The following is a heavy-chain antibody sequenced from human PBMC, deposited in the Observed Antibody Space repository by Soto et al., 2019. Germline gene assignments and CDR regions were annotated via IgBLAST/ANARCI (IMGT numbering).Heavy chain of an antibody. CDR3: ASFGPNVDAAMVSY. D-gene: IGHD5-18*01. CDR2: ISAYNGNT. V-gene: IGHV1-18*01. CDR1: GYTFTSYG. Sequence: QVQLVQSGAEVKKPGASVKVSCKASGYTFTSYGISWARQAPGQGLEWMGWISAYNGNTNYAQKLQGSVTMTTDTSTSTAYMEPRSLKSDATAVYYCASFGPNVDAAMVSYWGQGTLVTVSS. J-gene: IGHJ4*02.